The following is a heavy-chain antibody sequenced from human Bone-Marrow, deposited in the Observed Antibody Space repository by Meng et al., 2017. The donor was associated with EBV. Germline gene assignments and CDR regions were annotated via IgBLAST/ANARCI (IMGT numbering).Heavy chain of an antibody. CDR3: ASFYDILTGYWSNTLIRGNEGVDY. Sequence: EVQLVESGGGLVKPGGSLRRSCAASGFTFRSYSMNWVRQAPGKGLEWVSSISSSSSYIYYADSVKGRFTISRDNAKNSLYLQMNSLRAEDTAVYYCASFYDILTGYWSNTLIRGNEGVDYCGQGTLFTVSS. J-gene: IGHJ4*02. CDR1: GFTFRSYS. D-gene: IGHD3-9*01. CDR2: ISSSSSYI. V-gene: IGHV3-21*01.